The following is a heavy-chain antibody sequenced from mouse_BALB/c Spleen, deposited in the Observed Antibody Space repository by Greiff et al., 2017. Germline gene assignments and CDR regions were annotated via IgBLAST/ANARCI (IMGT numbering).Heavy chain of an antibody. D-gene: IGHD2-4*01. V-gene: IGHV5-9-3*01. J-gene: IGHJ3*01. CDR1: GFTFSSYA. CDR2: ISSGGSYT. Sequence: EVQGVESGGGLVKPGGSLKLSCAASGFTFSSYAMSWVRQTPEKRLEWVATISSGGSYTYYPDSVKGRFTISRDNAKNTLYLQMSSLRSEDTAMYYCATMITTGGFAYWGQGTLVTVSA. CDR3: ATMITTGGFAY.